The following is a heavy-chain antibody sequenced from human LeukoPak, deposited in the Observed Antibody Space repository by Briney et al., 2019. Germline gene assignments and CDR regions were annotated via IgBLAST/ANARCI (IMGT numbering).Heavy chain of an antibody. CDR1: GFTFSSYS. CDR2: ISSSSSYI. D-gene: IGHD1-26*01. V-gene: IGHV3-21*01. CDR3: ARASRGWELLRDLDY. Sequence: GGSLRLSCAASGFTFSSYSMNWVRQAPGKGLEWVSSISSSSSYIYYADSVKGRFTISRDNAKNSLYLQMNSLRAEDTAVYYCARASRGWELLRDLDYWGQGTLVTVSS. J-gene: IGHJ4*02.